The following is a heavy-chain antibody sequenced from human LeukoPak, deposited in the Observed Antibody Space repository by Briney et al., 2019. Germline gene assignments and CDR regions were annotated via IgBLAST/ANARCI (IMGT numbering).Heavy chain of an antibody. CDR1: GYSITNYW. Sequence: GESLKISCKGSGYSITNYWIAWVRQMPGKGLEWMGIIYPADSDIRYSPSFQGQVTISADKSISTAYLQWSSLKASDTAMYYCASSSGYYRFDYWGQGTLVTVSS. CDR2: IYPADSDI. D-gene: IGHD3-22*01. V-gene: IGHV5-51*01. J-gene: IGHJ4*02. CDR3: ASSSGYYRFDY.